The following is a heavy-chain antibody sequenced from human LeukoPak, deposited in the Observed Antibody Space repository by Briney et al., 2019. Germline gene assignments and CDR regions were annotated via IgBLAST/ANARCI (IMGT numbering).Heavy chain of an antibody. Sequence: AASVKVSCKASGGTFSSYAISWVRQAPGQGLEWMVGIIPIFGTANYAQKFQGRVTITADESTSTAYMELSSLRSEDTAVYYCARGGVVPAADYYYYGMDVWGQGTTVTVSS. CDR3: ARGGVVPAADYYYYGMDV. CDR2: IIPIFGTA. D-gene: IGHD2-2*01. J-gene: IGHJ6*02. CDR1: GGTFSSYA. V-gene: IGHV1-69*13.